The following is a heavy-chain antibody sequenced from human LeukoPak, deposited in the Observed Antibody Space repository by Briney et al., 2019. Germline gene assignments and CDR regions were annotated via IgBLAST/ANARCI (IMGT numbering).Heavy chain of an antibody. Sequence: GGSLRLSCVTSGFPFSDFSMSWVRQAPGKGLEWISTTNSGGTSTYYAESVKGRFTISRDNSKNTLYLQMSSPRVEDTAVYYCAKQSYARSLGEGGPGTLVSVSS. CDR2: TNSGGTST. CDR1: GFPFSDFS. CDR3: AKQSYARSLGE. V-gene: IGHV3-23*01. D-gene: IGHD2-8*01. J-gene: IGHJ4*02.